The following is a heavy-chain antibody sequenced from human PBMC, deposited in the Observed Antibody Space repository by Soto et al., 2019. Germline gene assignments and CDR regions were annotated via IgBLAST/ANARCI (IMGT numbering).Heavy chain of an antibody. J-gene: IGHJ4*02. CDR3: ASGTTVTSEFDY. CDR2: INHVGIT. D-gene: IGHD4-4*01. CDR1: GGSFRGFY. V-gene: IGHV4-34*01. Sequence: PSETLSLTCAVSGGSFRGFYWTWIRQSPGKGLEWLGDINHVGITNYNPSLKSRVSIPVDTSKSQFSLKLSSVTAADTAVYYCASGTTVTSEFDYWGQGTLVTVSS.